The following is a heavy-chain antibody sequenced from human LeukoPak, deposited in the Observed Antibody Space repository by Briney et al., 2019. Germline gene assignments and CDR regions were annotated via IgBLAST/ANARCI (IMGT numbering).Heavy chain of an antibody. Sequence: GASVKVSCKASGGTFSSYAISWVRQAPGQGLEWMGGIIPIFGTANYAQKFQGRVTITADESTSTAYMELSSLRSEDTAVYYCARGGCYYDSSGYCYYYYGMDVWGQGTTVTVSS. CDR3: ARGGCYYDSSGYCYYYYGMDV. CDR1: GGTFSSYA. J-gene: IGHJ6*02. V-gene: IGHV1-69*13. D-gene: IGHD3-22*01. CDR2: IIPIFGTA.